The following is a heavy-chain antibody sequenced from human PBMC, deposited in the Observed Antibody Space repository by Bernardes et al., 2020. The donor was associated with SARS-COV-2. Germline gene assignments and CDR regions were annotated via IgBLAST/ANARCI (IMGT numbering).Heavy chain of an antibody. CDR3: ARDPRWRPPPSPYYYDH. CDR2: INPLGGST. Sequence: AAVKVSCKASGYTFSSYCIHWVRQAPGQGPEWVGMINPLGGSTGYAQKFKGRVTVTRDTSTSTVYMELSSLRSEDTAVYYCARDPRWRPPPSPYYYDHWGQGTLVAVSS. V-gene: IGHV1-46*01. J-gene: IGHJ4*02. CDR1: GYTFSSYC. D-gene: IGHD3-3*01.